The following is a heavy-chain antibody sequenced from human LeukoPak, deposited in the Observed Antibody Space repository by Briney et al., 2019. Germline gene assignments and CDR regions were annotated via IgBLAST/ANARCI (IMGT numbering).Heavy chain of an antibody. CDR3: AGDPGYSSGWLDY. J-gene: IGHJ4*02. Sequence: SETLSLTCTVSGGSISSGSYYWSWIRQPAGKGLEWIARIYTSGSTNYNPSLKSRVTISVDTSKNQFSLKLSSVTAADTVVYCCAGDPGYSSGWLDYWGQGTLVTVSS. V-gene: IGHV4-61*02. CDR1: GGSISSGSYY. CDR2: IYTSGST. D-gene: IGHD6-19*01.